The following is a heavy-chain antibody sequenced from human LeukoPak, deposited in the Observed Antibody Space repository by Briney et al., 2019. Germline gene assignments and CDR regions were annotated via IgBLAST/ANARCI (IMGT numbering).Heavy chain of an antibody. CDR3: ARERDYYDSSGFL. Sequence: PSETLSLTCTVSGGSISSGSYYWGWIRQPPGKGLEWIGSIYYSGSTYYNPSLKSRVTISVDTSKNQFSLRLSSVTAADTAVYYCARERDYYDSSGFLWGQGTLVTVSS. J-gene: IGHJ4*02. V-gene: IGHV4-39*02. CDR2: IYYSGST. CDR1: GGSISSGSYY. D-gene: IGHD3-22*01.